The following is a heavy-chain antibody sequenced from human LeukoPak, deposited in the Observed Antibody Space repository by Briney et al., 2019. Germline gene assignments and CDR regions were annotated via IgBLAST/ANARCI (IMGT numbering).Heavy chain of an antibody. Sequence: GGSLRLSCAASGFTFTAYTINWVRQAPGKGLEWVSYISGSTTDIYYADSVKGRFTISRDNAKNTLYLQMNTLRAEDTALYYCYFFHMDVWGKGTTVTVSS. J-gene: IGHJ6*03. CDR2: ISGSTTDI. V-gene: IGHV3-21*01. CDR1: GFTFTAYT. CDR3: YFFHMDV.